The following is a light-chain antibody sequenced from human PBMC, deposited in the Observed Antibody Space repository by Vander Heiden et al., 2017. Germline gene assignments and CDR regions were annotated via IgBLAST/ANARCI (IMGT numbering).Light chain of an antibody. Sequence: DIQMTQSPSTLSASVGDRVTISCRASESISSWLAWYQQKPGKAPKLLLYKASTLESGVPSRFSGSGSGTEFTLTISTLQPDDFAVYYCQHYYSSPWTFGQGTKVEVK. V-gene: IGKV1-5*03. J-gene: IGKJ1*01. CDR1: ESISSW. CDR2: KAS. CDR3: QHYYSSPWT.